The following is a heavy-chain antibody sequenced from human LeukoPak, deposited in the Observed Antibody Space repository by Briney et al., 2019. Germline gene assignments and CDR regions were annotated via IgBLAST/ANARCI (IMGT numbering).Heavy chain of an antibody. CDR3: SKARRDGFNLGDY. J-gene: IGHJ4*02. V-gene: IGHV3-48*03. CDR1: GFTFSSYE. D-gene: IGHD5-24*01. Sequence: GGSLRLSCAASGFTFSSYEMNWVRQAPGKGLEWVSYISSSGSTIYYADSVKGRFTISRDNDKNSLYLQMNSLRAEDTARYYCSKARRDGFNLGDYWGQGTLVTVSS. CDR2: ISSSGSTI.